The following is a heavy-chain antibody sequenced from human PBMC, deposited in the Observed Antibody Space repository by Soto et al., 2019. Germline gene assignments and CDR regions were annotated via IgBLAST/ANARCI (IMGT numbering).Heavy chain of an antibody. CDR1: GFTFSSYG. J-gene: IGHJ6*02. Sequence: QVQLVESGGGVVQPGRSLRLSCAASGFTFSSYGMHWVRQAPGKGLEWVAVIWYDGSNKYYADPVKGRFTISRDNSKNTLYLQMNSLRAEDTAVYYCARDGGILGWEQTIGYGMDVWGQGTTVTVSS. D-gene: IGHD3-3*01. V-gene: IGHV3-33*01. CDR2: IWYDGSNK. CDR3: ARDGGILGWEQTIGYGMDV.